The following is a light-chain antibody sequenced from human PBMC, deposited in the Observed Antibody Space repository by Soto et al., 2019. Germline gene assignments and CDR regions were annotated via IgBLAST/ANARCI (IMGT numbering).Light chain of an antibody. V-gene: IGLV2-14*03. Sequence: QSALTQPASVSGSPGQSITISCTGTGSDIGSYNYVSWYQHHPGKVPKFIIYDVTNRPSGVSDRFSGSKFGNTASLTISGLQAEDEADYYCNSYTSASTYVFGTGTKVTVL. CDR2: DVT. J-gene: IGLJ1*01. CDR1: GSDIGSYNY. CDR3: NSYTSASTYV.